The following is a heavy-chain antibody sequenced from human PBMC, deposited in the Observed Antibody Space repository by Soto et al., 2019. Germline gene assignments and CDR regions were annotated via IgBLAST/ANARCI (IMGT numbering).Heavy chain of an antibody. CDR2: ISYDGSNK. V-gene: IGHV3-30*04. J-gene: IGHJ4*02. CDR3: ARDPRSSLRQLVLYYFDY. CDR1: GFTFSSYA. Sequence: GESLKISCAASGFTFSSYAMHWVRQAPGKGLEWVAVISYDGSNKYYADSVKGRFTISRDNSKNTLYLQMNSLRAEDTAVYYCARDPRSSLRQLVLYYFDYWGQGTLVTVSS. D-gene: IGHD6-6*01.